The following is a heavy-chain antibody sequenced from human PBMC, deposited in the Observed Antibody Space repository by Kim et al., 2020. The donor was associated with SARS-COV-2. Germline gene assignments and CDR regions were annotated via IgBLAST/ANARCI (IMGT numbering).Heavy chain of an antibody. CDR3: AKPYCSGGSCFHDY. CDR1: GFTFSSYG. J-gene: IGHJ4*02. CDR2: ISYDGSNK. Sequence: GGSLRLSCAASGFTFSSYGMHWVRQAPGKGLEWVAVISYDGSNKYYADSVKGRFTISRDNSKNTLYLQMNSLRAEDTAVYYCAKPYCSGGSCFHDYWGQGTLVTVSS. V-gene: IGHV3-30*18. D-gene: IGHD2-15*01.